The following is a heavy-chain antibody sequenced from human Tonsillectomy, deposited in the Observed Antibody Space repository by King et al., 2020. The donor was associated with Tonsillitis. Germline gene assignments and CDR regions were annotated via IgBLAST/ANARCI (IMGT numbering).Heavy chain of an antibody. CDR1: GGTFSSYA. CDR3: ARAPVYYYDSRAYRYYFDY. D-gene: IGHD3-22*01. CDR2: IIPIFGTA. V-gene: IGHV1-69*12. Sequence: QLVQSGAEVKKPGSSVKVSCKASGGTFSSYAISWVRQAPGQGLEWMGGIIPIFGTANYAQKFQGRVTITADESTSTAYMELSSLRSEDTAVYYCARAPVYYYDSRAYRYYFDYWGQGTLVTVSS. J-gene: IGHJ4*02.